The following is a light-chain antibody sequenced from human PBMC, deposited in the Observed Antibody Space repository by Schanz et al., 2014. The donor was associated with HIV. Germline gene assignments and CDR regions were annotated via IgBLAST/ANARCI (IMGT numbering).Light chain of an antibody. Sequence: QSALTQPASVSGSPGQSITISCTGTRNDVGTYNLVSWYQQHPGKAPKLLVYEGSRRPSGVSSRFSGSKSGNTASLTISGLQAEDEADYYCSSFAASHKLLFGGGTKLTVL. J-gene: IGLJ2*01. CDR3: SSFAASHKLL. CDR1: RNDVGTYNL. CDR2: EGS. V-gene: IGLV2-23*01.